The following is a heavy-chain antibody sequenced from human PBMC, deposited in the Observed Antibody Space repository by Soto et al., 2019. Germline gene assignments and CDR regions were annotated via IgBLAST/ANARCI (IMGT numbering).Heavy chain of an antibody. V-gene: IGHV2-5*02. Sequence: QITLKESGPTLVKPTQTLTLTCTFSGFSLSTSGVSVGWIRQPPGKALECLALIYWDDDKRYSPSLKNRLTITKDTSKNQVVLIMTNMDPVDTGTYYCAHRRIAADVDYWGQGTLVTVSS. J-gene: IGHJ4*02. CDR2: IYWDDDK. CDR3: AHRRIAADVDY. CDR1: GFSLSTSGVS. D-gene: IGHD6-13*01.